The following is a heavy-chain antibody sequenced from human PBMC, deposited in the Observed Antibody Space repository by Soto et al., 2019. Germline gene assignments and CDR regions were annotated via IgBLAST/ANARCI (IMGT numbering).Heavy chain of an antibody. Sequence: PGGSLRLSCAASGFSFSTYVLTWVRQAPGKGLEWVSSISGSGDSAYYADSVKGRFTISRDNSRNTVSLQMNTLRAEDTAVYYCAKDRTFGDFGGAFDLWGQGTTVTVSS. CDR2: ISGSGDSA. V-gene: IGHV3-23*01. J-gene: IGHJ3*01. CDR1: GFSFSTYV. CDR3: AKDRTFGDFGGAFDL. D-gene: IGHD4-17*01.